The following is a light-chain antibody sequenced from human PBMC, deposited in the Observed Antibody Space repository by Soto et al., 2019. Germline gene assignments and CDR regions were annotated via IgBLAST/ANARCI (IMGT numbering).Light chain of an antibody. J-gene: IGKJ4*01. CDR3: QQRHTWPTT. CDR1: QLINTY. Sequence: EIVMTQSPATLSVSPGERATLSCKASQLINTYVAWYQHRPVQGPRLLIYEASKRATGIPARFSGSGSGTDFTLTISSLEPEDFGIYYCQQRHTWPTTFGGGTKVDIK. V-gene: IGKV3-11*01. CDR2: EAS.